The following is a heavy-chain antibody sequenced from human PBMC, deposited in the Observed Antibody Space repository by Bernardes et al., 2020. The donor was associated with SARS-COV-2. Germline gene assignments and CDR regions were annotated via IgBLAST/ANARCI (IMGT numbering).Heavy chain of an antibody. CDR3: ARGHDSSGYYPNRGGYYYGMDV. Sequence: SLRLSCAASGFTFSDAYMSWIRQAPGKGLEWVSFLSSSGSTTYSADSVKGRFTISRDNTNNSLFLQMNSLTAEDTAVYYCARGHDSSGYYPNRGGYYYGMDVWGQGTTVTVSS. J-gene: IGHJ6*02. CDR2: LSSSGSTT. CDR1: GFTFSDAY. D-gene: IGHD3-22*01. V-gene: IGHV3-11*01.